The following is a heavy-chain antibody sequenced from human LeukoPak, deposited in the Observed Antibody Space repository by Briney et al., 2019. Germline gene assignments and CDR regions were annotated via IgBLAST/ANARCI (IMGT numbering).Heavy chain of an antibody. V-gene: IGHV3-23*05. CDR1: GFTLSSYS. J-gene: IGHJ4*02. Sequence: GGSLRLSCAASGFTLSSYSMNWVRQAPGKGLEWVASINRSGSHTFYADSVKGRFTISRDNSKNTLYLQMNSLRAEDTAVYYCAKQNLIVVVPAAIHPTYYFDYWGQGTLVTVSS. D-gene: IGHD2-2*01. CDR2: INRSGSHT. CDR3: AKQNLIVVVPAAIHPTYYFDY.